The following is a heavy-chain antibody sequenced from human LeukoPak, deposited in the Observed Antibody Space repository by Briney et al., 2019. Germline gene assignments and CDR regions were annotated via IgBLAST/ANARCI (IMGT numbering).Heavy chain of an antibody. CDR1: GYTFTSYG. Sequence: GASVKVSCKASGYTFTSYGISWVRQAPGQGLEWMGWISTYNGNTNFAQKLQGRVTMTTDTSTSTAYMELRSLRSEDTAVYYCARDRSSPRYFDLWGQGTLVTVSS. J-gene: IGHJ2*01. V-gene: IGHV1-18*01. CDR2: ISTYNGNT. CDR3: ARDRSSPRYFDL. D-gene: IGHD6-19*01.